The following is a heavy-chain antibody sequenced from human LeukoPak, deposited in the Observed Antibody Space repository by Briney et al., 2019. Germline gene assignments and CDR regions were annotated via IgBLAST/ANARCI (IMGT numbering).Heavy chain of an antibody. J-gene: IGHJ4*02. CDR1: GFTFSSFW. CDR2: INFDASAS. D-gene: IGHD1-1*01. V-gene: IGHV3-7*04. Sequence: GGSLRLSCAASGFTFSSFWMGWVRQAPGKGLEWVASINFDASASHHVDSVNGRFTISRDNAKNSLYLQMRYLRAEDTAVYFCTRVTTNGYFEYWGQGSLVTVSS. CDR3: TRVTTNGYFEY.